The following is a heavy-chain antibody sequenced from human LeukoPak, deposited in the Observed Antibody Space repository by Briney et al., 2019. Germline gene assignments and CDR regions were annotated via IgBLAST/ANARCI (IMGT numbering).Heavy chain of an antibody. V-gene: IGHV4-59*01. J-gene: IGHJ3*02. D-gene: IGHD3-10*01. CDR1: GGSISSYY. Sequence: PSETLSLTCTVSGGSISSYYWSWIRQPPGKGLEWIGYIYYSGSTNYNPSLKSRVTISVDTSKNQFSLKLSSVTAADTAVYYCARFEDYYGSGSPGAAFDIWGQGTMVTVSS. CDR2: IYYSGST. CDR3: ARFEDYYGSGSPGAAFDI.